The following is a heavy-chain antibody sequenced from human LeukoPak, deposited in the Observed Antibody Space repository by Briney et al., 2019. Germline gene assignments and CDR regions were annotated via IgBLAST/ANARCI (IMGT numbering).Heavy chain of an antibody. D-gene: IGHD1-26*01. CDR1: GFTFSSYA. Sequence: PGGSLRLSCAASGFTFSSYAMHWVRQAPRKGLEYVSSISSNGGGTYYANSVKGRFTISRDNSNNTLYLQMGSLRAEDMAVYFCARVRDSGYLDNWGQGTLVTVYS. CDR3: ARVRDSGYLDN. J-gene: IGHJ4*02. V-gene: IGHV3-64*01. CDR2: ISSNGGGT.